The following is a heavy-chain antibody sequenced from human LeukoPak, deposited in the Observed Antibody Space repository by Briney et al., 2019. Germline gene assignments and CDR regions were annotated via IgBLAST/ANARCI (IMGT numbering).Heavy chain of an antibody. CDR3: ARAFYYDSSRFYQYFDF. V-gene: IGHV4-34*01. CDR2: INHSGST. J-gene: IGHJ4*02. Sequence: PSETLSLTCAVYGGSFSGYYWSWLRQPPGKGLERIGEINHSGSTNYNPSLKSRVTVSVDTSKNQFSLKPSSVTAADTAVYYCARAFYYDSSRFYQYFDFWGRGNLVTVSS. CDR1: GGSFSGYY. D-gene: IGHD3-22*01.